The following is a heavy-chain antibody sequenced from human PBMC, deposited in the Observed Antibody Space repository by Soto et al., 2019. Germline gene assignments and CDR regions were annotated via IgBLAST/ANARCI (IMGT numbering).Heavy chain of an antibody. J-gene: IGHJ3*02. CDR3: ARGPVSDYDFWSGYSAFDI. Sequence: QVQLQESGPGLVKPSGTLSLTCAVSSGSISSSNWWRWVRQPPGKGLEWIGEIYHSGSTNYNPSLKSRVTISVDKSKNQFSLKLSSVTAADTAVYYCARGPVSDYDFWSGYSAFDIWGQGTMVTVSS. CDR1: SGSISSSNW. D-gene: IGHD3-3*01. V-gene: IGHV4-4*02. CDR2: IYHSGST.